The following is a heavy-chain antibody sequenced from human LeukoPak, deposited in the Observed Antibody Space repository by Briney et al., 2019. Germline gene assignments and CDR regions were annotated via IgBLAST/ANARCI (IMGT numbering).Heavy chain of an antibody. Sequence: SETLSLTCSVSGGSISDSYWSWIRQPAGKGLEWIGRIDASGSTNYNPSIKSRVTVSVDTSKNQFSLTLNSVTAADTALYFCAKVGYASGWTYFDHWGQGTLVTVSS. V-gene: IGHV4-4*07. CDR3: AKVGYASGWTYFDH. D-gene: IGHD6-19*01. CDR2: IDASGST. CDR1: GGSISDSY. J-gene: IGHJ4*02.